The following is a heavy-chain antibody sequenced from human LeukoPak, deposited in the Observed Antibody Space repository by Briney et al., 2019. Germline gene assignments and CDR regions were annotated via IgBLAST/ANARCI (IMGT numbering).Heavy chain of an antibody. J-gene: IGHJ4*02. CDR3: VKDYQVGNSPAFGDY. D-gene: IGHD1-26*01. V-gene: IGHV3-23*01. CDR1: GFTFSSHA. Sequence: GGSLRLSCAASGFTFSSHAMSWVRRAPGKGLEWVSGLIENGATTYYADSVKGRFTISRDNSRNTMYLQMNSLRVEDTAVYYCVKDYQVGNSPAFGDYWGQGTLVTISS. CDR2: LIENGATT.